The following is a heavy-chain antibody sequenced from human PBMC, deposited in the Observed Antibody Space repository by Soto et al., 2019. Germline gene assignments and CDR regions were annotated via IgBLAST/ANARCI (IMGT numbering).Heavy chain of an antibody. D-gene: IGHD3-10*01. CDR2: IYYSEST. CDR1: GGSISSSSYY. CDR3: ARDPSLLWFGELWNWFDP. J-gene: IGHJ5*02. Sequence: SETLSLTCTVSGGSISSSSYYWGWIRQPPGKGLEWIGRIYYSESTYYNPSHKSRVTISVDTSKNQFSLKLSSVTAADTAVYYCARDPSLLWFGELWNWFDPWGQGTLVTVSS. V-gene: IGHV4-39*07.